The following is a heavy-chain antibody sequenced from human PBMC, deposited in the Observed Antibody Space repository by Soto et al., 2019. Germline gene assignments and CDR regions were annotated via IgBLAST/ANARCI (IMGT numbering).Heavy chain of an antibody. CDR1: GGSISSGGYY. Sequence: QVQLQESGPGLVKPSQTLSLTCTVSGGSISSGGYYWSWIRQHPGKGLEWIGYIYYSGSTYYNPSLTIRVTISVDTFKNQFSLKLRSVTAADTAVYYCARVGGWGYYDGMDVWGQGTTVTVSS. D-gene: IGHD6-19*01. J-gene: IGHJ6*02. V-gene: IGHV4-31*03. CDR2: IYYSGST. CDR3: ARVGGWGYYDGMDV.